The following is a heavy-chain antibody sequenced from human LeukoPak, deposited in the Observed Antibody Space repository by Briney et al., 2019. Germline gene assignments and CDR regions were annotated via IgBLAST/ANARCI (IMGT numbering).Heavy chain of an antibody. V-gene: IGHV4-34*01. CDR1: GGSFSGYY. J-gene: IGHJ1*01. Sequence: SETLSLTCAVYGGSFSGYYWSWIRQPPGKGLEWIGEMNHSGSTNYSPSLKSRVIVSVDTSKNQFSLKLTSVTAADTAVYYCARHGFAGAFQHWGQGTLVTVSS. CDR3: ARHGFAGAFQH. D-gene: IGHD3-10*01. CDR2: MNHSGST.